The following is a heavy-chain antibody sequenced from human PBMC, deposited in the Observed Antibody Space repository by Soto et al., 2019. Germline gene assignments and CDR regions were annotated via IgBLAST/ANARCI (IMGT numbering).Heavy chain of an antibody. Sequence: PSETLSLTCVVSGDSMDSGDYSWTWIRQPPGKGLEFIGYIYHSGTTYYNPSLKSRVTMSVDRSKNQFSLQLTSVIAADTAVYYCARGKDKWTPAFDYWGQGALVTVSS. V-gene: IGHV4-30-2*01. J-gene: IGHJ4*02. CDR2: IYHSGTT. CDR3: ARGKDKWTPAFDY. D-gene: IGHD2-15*01. CDR1: GDSMDSGDYS.